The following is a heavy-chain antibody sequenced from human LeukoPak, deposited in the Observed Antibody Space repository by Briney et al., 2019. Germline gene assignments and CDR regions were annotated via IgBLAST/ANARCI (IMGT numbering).Heavy chain of an antibody. V-gene: IGHV4-34*01. CDR2: INHSGST. CDR3: ARGRFHCSSTSCYYYYGMDV. J-gene: IGHJ6*02. Sequence: PGGSLRLSCAASGFTFSSFAMSWIRQPPGKGLEWIGEINHSGSTNYNPSLKSRVTISVDTSKNQFSLKLSSVTAADTAVYYCARGRFHCSSTSCYYYYGMDVWGQGTTVTVSS. CDR1: GFTFSSFA. D-gene: IGHD2-2*01.